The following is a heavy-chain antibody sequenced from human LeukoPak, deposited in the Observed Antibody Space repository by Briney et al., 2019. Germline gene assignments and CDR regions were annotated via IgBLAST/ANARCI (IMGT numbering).Heavy chain of an antibody. V-gene: IGHV3-74*01. CDR2: IKNDGSST. D-gene: IGHD1-26*01. CDR1: GFTFSSYW. Sequence: PGGSLRLSCAASGFTFSSYWMHWVRQAPGKGLMWVSCIKNDGSSTSYADSVKGRFTISRDNSKNTLDLQMNSLRAEDTAIYYCARGPVVGAIHDVFDMWGQGTMVIVSS. J-gene: IGHJ3*02. CDR3: ARGPVVGAIHDVFDM.